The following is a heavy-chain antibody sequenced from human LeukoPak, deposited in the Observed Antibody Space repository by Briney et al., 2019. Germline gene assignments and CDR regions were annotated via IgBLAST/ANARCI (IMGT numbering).Heavy chain of an antibody. J-gene: IGHJ6*03. CDR1: GGSISSSSYY. D-gene: IGHD3-10*01. Sequence: SETLSLTCTVSGGSISSSSYYWGWIRQPPGKGLEWIGSMYYSGTTYYNVSLKSRVTISVDTSKNQFSLKLSSVTAADTAVYYCARGRGRDYYGSGSYYEYYYYYMDVWGKGTTVTISS. V-gene: IGHV4-39*07. CDR2: MYYSGTT. CDR3: ARGRGRDYYGSGSYYEYYYYYMDV.